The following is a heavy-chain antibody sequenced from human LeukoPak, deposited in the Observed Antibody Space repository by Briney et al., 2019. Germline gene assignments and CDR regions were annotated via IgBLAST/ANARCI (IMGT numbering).Heavy chain of an antibody. D-gene: IGHD2-21*02. CDR2: ISGSGAST. V-gene: IGHV3-23*01. Sequence: ETLSLTCTVSGGSISSSSYYWGWIRQPPGKGLEWVSAISGSGASTYYADSVKGRFTISRDNSKNTLYLQMNSLRAEDTAVYYCAKNYWWSIAYCGDCYSDAFDIWGQGTMVTVS. J-gene: IGHJ3*02. CDR1: GGSISSSSYY. CDR3: AKNYWWSIAYCGDCYSDAFDI.